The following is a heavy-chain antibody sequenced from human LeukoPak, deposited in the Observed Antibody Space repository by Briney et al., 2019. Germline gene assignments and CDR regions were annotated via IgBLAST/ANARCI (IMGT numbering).Heavy chain of an antibody. D-gene: IGHD3-16*02. V-gene: IGHV3-23*01. J-gene: IGHJ6*02. Sequence: PGGSLRLSCAASGFTFSDYAMTWVRQAPGKGLEWVSAISGTGGNTFYVDSVKGRFTISRDKSRNTLYLQMNSLRVEDTALYYCAKAYRPCDDTASMDVWGQGTTVTVSS. CDR1: GFTFSDYA. CDR2: ISGTGGNT. CDR3: AKAYRPCDDTASMDV.